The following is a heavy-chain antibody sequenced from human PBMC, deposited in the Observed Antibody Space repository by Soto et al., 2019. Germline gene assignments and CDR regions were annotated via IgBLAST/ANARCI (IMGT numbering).Heavy chain of an antibody. CDR3: AGRIAAAGCLDY. D-gene: IGHD6-13*01. V-gene: IGHV4-59*01. CDR2: IYYSGST. Sequence: SETLSLTCTVSGGSISSYYWSWIRQPPGKGLEWIGYIYYSGSTNYNPSLKSRVTISVDTSKNQFSLKLSSVTAADTAVYYCAGRIAAAGCLDYWGQGTLVTVSS. CDR1: GGSISSYY. J-gene: IGHJ4*02.